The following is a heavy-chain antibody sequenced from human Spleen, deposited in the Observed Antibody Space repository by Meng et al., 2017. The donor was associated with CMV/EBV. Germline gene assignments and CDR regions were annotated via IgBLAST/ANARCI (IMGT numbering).Heavy chain of an antibody. CDR3: ARQVYGYSSGWYYGN. CDR2: IYPGDSDT. Sequence: KVSCKTSGYSSTSYWIGWVRQTPGKGLEWMGIIYPGDSDTRYSPSFQGRVTISADKSISTVYLQWSSLKASDTAMYYCARQVYGYSSGWYYGNWGQGTLVTVSS. CDR1: GYSSTSYW. V-gene: IGHV5-51*01. D-gene: IGHD6-19*01. J-gene: IGHJ4*02.